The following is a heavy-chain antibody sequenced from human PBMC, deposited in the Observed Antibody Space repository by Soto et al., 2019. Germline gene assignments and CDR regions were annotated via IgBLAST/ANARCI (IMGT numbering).Heavy chain of an antibody. CDR1: GYTFTSYG. V-gene: IGHV1-18*01. Sequence: QVQLVQSGAEVKKPGASVKVSCKASGYTFTSYGISWVRQAPGQGLEWMGWISAYNGNTNYAQKLQVRVTMTTDTSTSTAYMELRSLRSDDTAVYYCARVRGYCSSTSCQDWFDPWGQGTLVTVSS. CDR3: ARVRGYCSSTSCQDWFDP. D-gene: IGHD2-2*03. CDR2: ISAYNGNT. J-gene: IGHJ5*02.